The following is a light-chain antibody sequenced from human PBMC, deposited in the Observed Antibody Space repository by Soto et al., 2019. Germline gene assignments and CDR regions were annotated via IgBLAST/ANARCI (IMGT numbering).Light chain of an antibody. CDR3: QQNFSPLLS. V-gene: IGKV1-8*01. CDR1: QGISSY. Sequence: AIRMTQSPSSFSASTGDRVTITCRASQGISSYLAWYQQKPGKAPKLLIYAASTLQSGVPSRFSGSGSGTDFTLTISCLQSEDFATYYCQQNFSPLLSFGGGTKVEIK. J-gene: IGKJ4*01. CDR2: AAS.